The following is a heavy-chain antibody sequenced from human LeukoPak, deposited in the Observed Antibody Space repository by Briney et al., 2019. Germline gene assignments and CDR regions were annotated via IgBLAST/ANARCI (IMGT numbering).Heavy chain of an antibody. CDR3: ARGSITMIVVVISPVAFDI. Sequence: SETLSLTCTVSGGSISSYYWSWIRQPPGKGLEWIGEINHSGSTNYNPSLKSRVTISVDTSKNQFSLKLSSVTAADTAVYYCARGSITMIVVVISPVAFDIWGQGTMVTVSS. CDR2: INHSGST. J-gene: IGHJ3*02. V-gene: IGHV4-34*01. CDR1: GGSISSYY. D-gene: IGHD3-22*01.